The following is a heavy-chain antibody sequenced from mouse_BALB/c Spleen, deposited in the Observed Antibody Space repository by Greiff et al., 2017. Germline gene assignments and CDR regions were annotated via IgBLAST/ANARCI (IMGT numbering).Heavy chain of an antibody. J-gene: IGHJ4*01. Sequence: EVKLVESGGGLVKPGGSLKLSCAASGFTFSSYTMSWVRQTPEKRLEWVATISSGGGNTYYPDSVKGRFTISRDNAKNNLYLQMSSLRSEDTALYYCARYYGSSYGAMDYWGQGTSVTVSS. CDR1: GFTFSSYT. CDR2: ISSGGGNT. D-gene: IGHD1-1*01. V-gene: IGHV5-9*03. CDR3: ARYYGSSYGAMDY.